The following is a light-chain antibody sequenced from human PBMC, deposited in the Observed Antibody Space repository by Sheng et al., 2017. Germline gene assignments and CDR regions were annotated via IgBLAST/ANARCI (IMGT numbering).Light chain of an antibody. CDR3: QQNKRTPGT. V-gene: IGKV1-16*01. CDR1: QDISTY. Sequence: IQVTQSPSSLSASVGDRVTITCRASQDISTYLAWFQQKPGKAPRSLIYAVSSLQSGVPSRFSGSGSGTDFTLTISNLQPEDFATYYCQQNKRTPGTFGQGTQVEIK. CDR2: AVS. J-gene: IGKJ1*01.